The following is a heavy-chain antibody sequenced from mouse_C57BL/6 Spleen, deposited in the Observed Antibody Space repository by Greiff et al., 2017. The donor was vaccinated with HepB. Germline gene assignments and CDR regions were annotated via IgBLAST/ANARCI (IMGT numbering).Heavy chain of an antibody. V-gene: IGHV1-81*01. J-gene: IGHJ2*01. Sequence: VNVVESGAELARPGASVKLSCKASGYTFTSYGISWVKQRTGQGLEWIGEIYPRSGNTYYNEKFKGKATLTADKSSSTAYMELRSLTSEDSAVYFCARWSYGNYVDYWGQGTTLTVSS. CDR1: GYTFTSYG. CDR3: ARWSYGNYVDY. D-gene: IGHD2-1*01. CDR2: IYPRSGNT.